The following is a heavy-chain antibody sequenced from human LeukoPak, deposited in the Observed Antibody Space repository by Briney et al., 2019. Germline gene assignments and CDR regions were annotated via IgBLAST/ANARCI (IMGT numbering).Heavy chain of an antibody. J-gene: IGHJ4*02. CDR3: ATWGYPNSGYDAHFDY. CDR1: GYTLTELS. D-gene: IGHD5-12*01. CDR2: FDPEDGET. Sequence: ASVKVSCKVSGYTLTELSMHWVRQAPGKGLEWMGGFDPEDGETIYAQKFQGRVTMTEDTSTDTAYMELSSLRSEDTAVYYCATWGYPNSGYDAHFDYWGQGTLVTVSS. V-gene: IGHV1-24*01.